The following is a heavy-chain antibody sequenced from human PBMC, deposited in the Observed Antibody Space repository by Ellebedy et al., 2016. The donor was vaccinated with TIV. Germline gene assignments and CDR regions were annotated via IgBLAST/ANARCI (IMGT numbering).Heavy chain of an antibody. CDR3: VKAWGD. Sequence: GESLKISCAASGFTFSSYAMHWVRQAPGKGLEYVSAISSNGGSTYYANSVKGRFTISRDNSKNTLYLQMSSLRAEDTAMYYCVKAWGDWGQGALVTVSS. V-gene: IGHV3-64*01. CDR1: GFTFSSYA. CDR2: ISSNGGST. J-gene: IGHJ4*02. D-gene: IGHD3-16*01.